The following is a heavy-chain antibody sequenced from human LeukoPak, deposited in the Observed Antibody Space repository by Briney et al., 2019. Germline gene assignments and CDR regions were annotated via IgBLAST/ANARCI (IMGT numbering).Heavy chain of an antibody. V-gene: IGHV3-66*01. Sequence: GGSLRLSCAASGFTVSSNYMSWVRQAPGKGLEWVSGIYSGGSSDYADSVKGRFTISRDNSKNTLYLQMNSLRAEDTAVYYCAIGSPMTRRFFDCWGQGTLVTVSS. J-gene: IGHJ4*02. CDR1: GFTVSSNY. CDR2: IYSGGSS. D-gene: IGHD3-22*01. CDR3: AIGSPMTRRFFDC.